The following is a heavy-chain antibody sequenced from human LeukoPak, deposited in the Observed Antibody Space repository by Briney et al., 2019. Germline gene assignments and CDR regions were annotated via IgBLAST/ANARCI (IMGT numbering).Heavy chain of an antibody. J-gene: IGHJ4*02. D-gene: IGHD1-26*01. CDR3: ARGLGGSGSYFLTFDY. Sequence: ASVKVSCKASGYTFTSYSINWVRQAPGQGLEWMGWISAYNGNTEYAQKVQGRVTMTTDTSTSTAYMELRSLRSDDTAVYYCARGLGGSGSYFLTFDYWGQGTLVTASA. V-gene: IGHV1-18*01. CDR1: GYTFTSYS. CDR2: ISAYNGNT.